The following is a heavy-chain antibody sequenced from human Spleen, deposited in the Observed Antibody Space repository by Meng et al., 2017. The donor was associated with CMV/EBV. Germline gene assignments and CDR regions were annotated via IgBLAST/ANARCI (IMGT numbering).Heavy chain of an antibody. J-gene: IGHJ3*01. CDR3: ARRLVVLVSTDIGAGDAFVV. D-gene: IGHD2-2*01. CDR1: GGTFSKYT. CDR2: IIPMFGTP. Sequence: SVKVSCKASGGTFSKYTINWVRQAPGQGLEWMGGIIPMFGTPNYAQKFQGRVTITTDESTRTAYMELTSLRSEDTAVYFCARRLVVLVSTDIGAGDAFVVWGQGTTVTVSS. V-gene: IGHV1-69*05.